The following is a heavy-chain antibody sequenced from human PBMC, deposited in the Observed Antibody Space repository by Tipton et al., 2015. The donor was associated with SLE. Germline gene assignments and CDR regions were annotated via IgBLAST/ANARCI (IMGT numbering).Heavy chain of an antibody. Sequence: SLRLSCAASGFTFSSYAMHWVRQAPGKGLEWVAVISYDGSNKYYADSVKGRFTISRDNAKNTLFLQMNSLGADDTAVYYCARALTWTWLDPWGQGTLVTVSS. D-gene: IGHD3/OR15-3a*01. CDR3: ARALTWTWLDP. J-gene: IGHJ5*02. V-gene: IGHV3-30*04. CDR1: GFTFSSYA. CDR2: ISYDGSNK.